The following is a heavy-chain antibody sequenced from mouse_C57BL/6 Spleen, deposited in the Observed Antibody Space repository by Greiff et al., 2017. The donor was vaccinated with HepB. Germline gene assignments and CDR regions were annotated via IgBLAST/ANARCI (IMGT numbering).Heavy chain of an antibody. J-gene: IGHJ2*01. CDR3: ARDRDYYGSRYFDY. V-gene: IGHV5-4*01. D-gene: IGHD1-1*01. Sequence: EVQWVESGGGLVKPGGSLKLSCAASGFTFSSYAMSWVRQTPEKRLEWVATISDGGSYTYYPDNVKGRFTISRDNAKNNLYLQMSHLKSEDTAMYYCARDRDYYGSRYFDYWGQGTTLTVSS. CDR2: ISDGGSYT. CDR1: GFTFSSYA.